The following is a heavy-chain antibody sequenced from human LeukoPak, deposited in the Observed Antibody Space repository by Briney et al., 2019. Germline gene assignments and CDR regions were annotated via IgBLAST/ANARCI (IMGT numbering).Heavy chain of an antibody. D-gene: IGHD6-13*01. CDR1: GFTFSSYT. V-gene: IGHV3-30-3*01. Sequence: GGSLRLSCAASGFTFSSYTIHWVRQPPGKGLEWVAVISFDGSNKYYADSVKGRFTISRDDSKNTAYLQMNSLKTEDTAVYYCTPGQGLIAAAGTDYWGQGTLVTVSS. J-gene: IGHJ4*02. CDR2: ISFDGSNK. CDR3: TPGQGLIAAAGTDY.